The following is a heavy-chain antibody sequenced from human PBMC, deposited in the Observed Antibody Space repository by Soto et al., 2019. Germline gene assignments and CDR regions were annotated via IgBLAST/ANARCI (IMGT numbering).Heavy chain of an antibody. CDR3: ASSRLAQLTSHFDY. Sequence: SQTLSLTCAVYGGSFSGYYWSWIRQPPGKGLEWIGEINHSGSTNYNPSLKSRVTISVDTSKNQFSLKLSSVTAADTAVYYCASSRLAQLTSHFDYWGQGTLVTVSS. CDR2: INHSGST. J-gene: IGHJ4*02. CDR1: GGSFSGYY. V-gene: IGHV4-34*01. D-gene: IGHD2-2*01.